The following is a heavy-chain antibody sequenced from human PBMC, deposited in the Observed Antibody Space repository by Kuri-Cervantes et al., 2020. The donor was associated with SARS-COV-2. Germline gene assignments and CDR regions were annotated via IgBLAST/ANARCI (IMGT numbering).Heavy chain of an antibody. CDR2: IYYSGST. Sequence: SETLSLTCTVSGGSISSSNYYWGWIRQPPGKGLEWIGSIYYSGSTHYNPSLKSRVTISVDTSKNQFSLKLSSVTAADTAVYYCARAGIGAVAGNFDYWGQGTLVTVSS. CDR3: ARAGIGAVAGNFDY. D-gene: IGHD6-19*01. CDR1: GGSISSSNYY. J-gene: IGHJ4*02. V-gene: IGHV4-39*07.